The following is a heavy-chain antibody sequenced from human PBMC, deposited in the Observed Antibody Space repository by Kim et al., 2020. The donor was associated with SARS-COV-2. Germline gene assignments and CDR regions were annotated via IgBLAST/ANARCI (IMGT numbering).Heavy chain of an antibody. CDR2: MNPNSGNT. D-gene: IGHD6-13*01. Sequence: ASVKVSCKASGYTFTSYDINWVRQATGQGLEWMGWMNPNSGNTGYAQKFQGRVTMTRNTSISTAYMELSSLRSEDTAVYCCSRGSSRSPLAAALQIYYYYYGMDVWGQGTTVTVSS. J-gene: IGHJ6*02. CDR3: SRGSSRSPLAAALQIYYYYYGMDV. CDR1: GYTFTSYD. V-gene: IGHV1-8*01.